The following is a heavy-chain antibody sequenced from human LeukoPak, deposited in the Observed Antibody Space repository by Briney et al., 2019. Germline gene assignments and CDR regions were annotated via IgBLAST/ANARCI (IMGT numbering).Heavy chain of an antibody. CDR3: ARHRPHYYDSSGYQTGGFDY. D-gene: IGHD3-22*01. CDR1: GYGFTSYW. V-gene: IGHV5-51*01. J-gene: IGHJ4*02. CDR2: IYPGDSDT. Sequence: GESLKISCKGSGYGFTSYWIGWVRQMPGKGLEWMGIIYPGDSDTRYSPSFQGQVTISADKSISTAYLQWSSLKASDTAMYYCARHRPHYYDSSGYQTGGFDYWGQGTLVTVSS.